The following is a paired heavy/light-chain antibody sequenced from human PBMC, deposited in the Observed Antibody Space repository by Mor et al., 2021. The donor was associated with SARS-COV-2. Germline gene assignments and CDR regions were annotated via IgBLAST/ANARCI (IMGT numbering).Heavy chain of an antibody. CDR1: GVSVSSGTYY. CDR3: TAELYLQDWFHP. D-gene: IGHD2-2*02. CDR2: VYTSGNT. V-gene: IGHV4-61*01. J-gene: IGHJ5*02. Sequence: QVQLQESGPGLVKPSETLSLTCTVSGVSVSSGTYYWTWIRQPPGKGLEWIGYVYTSGNTNYSPSLKSRVTISIDTSRNQFSLQLSSVTAADTAIYYCTAELYLQDWFHPWGQGTQVTVSS.
Light chain of an antibody. V-gene: IGKV3-15*01. Sequence: EIVMTQSPATLPVSPGERATLSCRASQNVSTNIAWYQQRPGQAPRLLIYGASTRATAISARFTGSGSGTEFTLTISSLQSDDSAVYYCQQYNIWPRTFGQGTKVEI. CDR3: QQYNIWPRT. J-gene: IGKJ1*01. CDR1: QNVSTN. CDR2: GAS.